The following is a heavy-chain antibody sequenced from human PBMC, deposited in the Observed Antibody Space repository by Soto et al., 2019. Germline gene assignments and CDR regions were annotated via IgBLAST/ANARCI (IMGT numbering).Heavy chain of an antibody. Sequence: QVQLVESGGGLVQPGGSLRLSCAASGFTFSAYYMSWIRQAPGKGLKWVSYISSSGSTIYYADSVKGRFTISRDNAKISLELEMNLLRDEDQYVYYCAGELPAAGTCCPLRPAERGSGIDYWCQGTLVTVSA. J-gene: IGHJ4*02. CDR1: GFTFSAYY. CDR2: ISSSGSTI. V-gene: IGHV3-11*01. D-gene: IGHD6-13*01. CDR3: AGELPAAGTCCPLRPAERGSGIDY.